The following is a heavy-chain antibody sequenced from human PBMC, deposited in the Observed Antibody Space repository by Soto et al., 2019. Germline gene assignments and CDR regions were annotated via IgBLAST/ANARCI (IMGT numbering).Heavy chain of an antibody. CDR3: ARVVVRSVKGTNWFDP. J-gene: IGHJ5*02. CDR1: GYTFTSYG. V-gene: IGHV1-18*01. D-gene: IGHD4-4*01. Sequence: QVQLVQSGAEVKKPGASVKVSCKASGYTFTSYGISWVRQAPGQGLEWMGWISAYNGNTNYAQKLQGRVTMTTDTSTSTDYMELRSLRSDDTAVYCCARVVVRSVKGTNWFDPWGQGTLVTVSS. CDR2: ISAYNGNT.